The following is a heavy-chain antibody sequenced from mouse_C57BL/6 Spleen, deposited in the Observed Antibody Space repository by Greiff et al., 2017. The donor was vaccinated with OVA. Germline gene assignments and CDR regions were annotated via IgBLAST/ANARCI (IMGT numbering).Heavy chain of an antibody. CDR1: GYTFTSYW. V-gene: IGHV1-64*01. CDR3: ARYKDDFAY. Sequence: VQLQQPGAELVKPGASVKLSCKASGYTFTSYWMHWVKQRPGQGLEWIGMIYPKSGSTNYNEKFKGKATLTADKSSSTAYMQLSSLTSEDSAVYFCARYKDDFAYWGQGTPLTVS. CDR2: IYPKSGST. D-gene: IGHD1-3*01. J-gene: IGHJ2*01.